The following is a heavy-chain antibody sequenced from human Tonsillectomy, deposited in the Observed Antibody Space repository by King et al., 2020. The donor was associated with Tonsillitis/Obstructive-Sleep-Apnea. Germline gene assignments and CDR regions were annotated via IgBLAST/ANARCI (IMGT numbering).Heavy chain of an antibody. J-gene: IGHJ4*02. Sequence: HVQLVESGGGVVQPGRSLRLSCAASGFTISNYAMHWVRQAPGKGLEWVAIISYDESNKYYADSVKGRFTISRDTSKNTLYLQMNNLRPDDTAVYYCASGPNQTPYSDVDCWGQGTLVPVSS. CDR1: GFTISNYA. CDR2: ISYDESNK. CDR3: ASGPNQTPYSDVDC. D-gene: IGHD5-18*01. V-gene: IGHV3-30*04.